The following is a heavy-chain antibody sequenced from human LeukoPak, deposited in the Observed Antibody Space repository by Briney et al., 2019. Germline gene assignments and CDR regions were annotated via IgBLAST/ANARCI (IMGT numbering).Heavy chain of an antibody. CDR3: AKAYGDYPGILDY. V-gene: IGHV3-30*18. Sequence: GRSLRLSCAASGFTFSSYGMPWVRQAPGKGLEWVAVISYDGSNKYYADSVKGRFTITRDNSKNTLYLQMNSLRAEDTAVYYCAKAYGDYPGILDYWGQGTLVTVSS. CDR2: ISYDGSNK. D-gene: IGHD4-17*01. J-gene: IGHJ4*02. CDR1: GFTFSSYG.